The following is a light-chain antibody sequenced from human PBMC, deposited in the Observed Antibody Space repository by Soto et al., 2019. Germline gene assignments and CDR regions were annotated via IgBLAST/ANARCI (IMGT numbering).Light chain of an antibody. CDR3: QQRNDWQVT. CDR1: QTVSSNY. CDR2: DAS. J-gene: IGKJ5*01. V-gene: IGKV3D-20*02. Sequence: EIILTQSPDTLSLSPGERATLSCRASQTVSSNYLAWRQQRPGQAPRLLIYDASTRATGIPARFSGSGSGTDFTLTISSLEPDDFAVYYCQQRNDWQVTFGQGTRLEIK.